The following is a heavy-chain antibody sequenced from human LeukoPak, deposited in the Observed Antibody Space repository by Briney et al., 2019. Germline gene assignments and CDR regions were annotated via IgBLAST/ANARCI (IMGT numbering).Heavy chain of an antibody. D-gene: IGHD6-19*01. Sequence: PGGSLRLSCAASGFTFSSYSMNWVRQAPGKGPEWVSSISSSSSYIYYADSVKGRFTISRDNAKNSLYLQMNSLRAEDTAVYYCARDQKSGWYDPEGYFDYWGQGTLVTVSS. V-gene: IGHV3-21*01. CDR1: GFTFSSYS. J-gene: IGHJ4*02. CDR3: ARDQKSGWYDPEGYFDY. CDR2: ISSSSSYI.